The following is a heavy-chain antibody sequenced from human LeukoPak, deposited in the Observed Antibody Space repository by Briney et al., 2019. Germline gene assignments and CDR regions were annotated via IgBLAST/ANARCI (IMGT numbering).Heavy chain of an antibody. Sequence: GGSLRLSCAASGFTFSTYSMNWVRQAPGKGLEWVSYISSSGNTIYYADSVKGRFTISRDNAKNSLYLQVNSLRAEDTAVYYCAKAHSSSYDYFDYWGQGTLVTVSS. CDR1: GFTFSTYS. V-gene: IGHV3-48*01. CDR3: AKAHSSSYDYFDY. J-gene: IGHJ4*02. CDR2: ISSSGNTI. D-gene: IGHD6-6*01.